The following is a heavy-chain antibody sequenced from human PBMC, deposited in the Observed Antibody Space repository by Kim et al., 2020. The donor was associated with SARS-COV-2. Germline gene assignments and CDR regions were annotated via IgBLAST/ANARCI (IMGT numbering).Heavy chain of an antibody. J-gene: IGHJ4*02. Sequence: GGSLRLSCAASGFTFSSYAMSWVRQAPGKGLEWVSVITSGGGATYYADSVKGRFTISRDNSKNTLYLQMNSLRTEDTAIYYCAKAVRAMIVVIPPDYWGQGTLVTVSS. D-gene: IGHD3-22*01. V-gene: IGHV3-23*01. CDR3: AKAVRAMIVVIPPDY. CDR2: ITSGGGAT. CDR1: GFTFSSYA.